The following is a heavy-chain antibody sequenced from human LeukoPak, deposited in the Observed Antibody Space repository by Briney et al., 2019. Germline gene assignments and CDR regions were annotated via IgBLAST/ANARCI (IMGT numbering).Heavy chain of an antibody. Sequence: GESLKISCAASGFTFSSFGMHWVRQAPGKGLEWVAIISSDGSQQYYSDSVKGRFSISRDDSKNMLYLQLNSLRADDTAVYYCAKNGDSRTHSFLDYWGQGTLVTVSS. CDR3: AKNGDSRTHSFLDY. J-gene: IGHJ4*02. CDR1: GFTFSSFG. D-gene: IGHD2-2*01. V-gene: IGHV3-30*18. CDR2: ISSDGSQQ.